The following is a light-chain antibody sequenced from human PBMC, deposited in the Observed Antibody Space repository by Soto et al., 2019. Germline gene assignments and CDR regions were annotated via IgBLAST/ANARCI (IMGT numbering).Light chain of an antibody. J-gene: IGLJ3*02. CDR1: TSSIGSNY. V-gene: IGLV1-47*01. Sequence: QSVLTQPPSASGTPGQRVTISCSGGTSSIGSNYVFWYQQLPGSAPKLLIYKNDQRPSGVPDRFSGSKSGTSASLAISGLRSDXXAXXXCAAWDGXLSGWVFGGGTKVTVL. CDR2: KND. CDR3: AAWDGXLSGWV.